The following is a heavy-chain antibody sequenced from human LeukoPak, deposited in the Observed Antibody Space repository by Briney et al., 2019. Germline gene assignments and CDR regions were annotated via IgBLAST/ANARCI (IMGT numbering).Heavy chain of an antibody. J-gene: IGHJ6*02. CDR2: ISSSSSYI. Sequence: GGSLRLSCAASGFTFSSYSMNWVRQAPGKGLEWVSSISSSSSYIYYADSVKGRFTISRDNAKNSLYLQMNSLRAEDTAVYYCARDWGYYYYYGMEVWGQGTTVTVSS. CDR3: ARDWGYYYYYGMEV. V-gene: IGHV3-21*01. D-gene: IGHD3-16*01. CDR1: GFTFSSYS.